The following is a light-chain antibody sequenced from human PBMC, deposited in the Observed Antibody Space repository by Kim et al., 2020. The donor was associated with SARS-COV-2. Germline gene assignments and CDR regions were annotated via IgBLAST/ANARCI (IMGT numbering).Light chain of an antibody. CDR2: GTS. Sequence: APGEQATLSCRTRQSVSTNVAWYQQKPGQAPRLLIYGTSTRATGIPARFSGSVSGTEFTLTISSLQSEDFAIYYCQQYNRWPPYIFGQGTKLEI. CDR1: QSVSTN. J-gene: IGKJ2*01. CDR3: QQYNRWPPYI. V-gene: IGKV3-15*01.